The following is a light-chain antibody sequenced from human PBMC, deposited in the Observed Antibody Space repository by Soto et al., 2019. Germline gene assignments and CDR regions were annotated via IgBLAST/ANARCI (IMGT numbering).Light chain of an antibody. CDR2: AAS. J-gene: IGKJ4*01. Sequence: DIQMTQSPSTLSGSVGDRVTITCRASQTISSWLAWYQQKPGKAPKLLIYAASTLQSGVQSRFSGSGSGTDFTLTISSLQPEDCATYYCQQLNSFPLTFGGGTKVDIK. CDR3: QQLNSFPLT. V-gene: IGKV1-5*01. CDR1: QTISSW.